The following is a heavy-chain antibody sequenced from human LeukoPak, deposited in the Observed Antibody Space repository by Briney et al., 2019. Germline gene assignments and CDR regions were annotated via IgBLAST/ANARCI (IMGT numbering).Heavy chain of an antibody. CDR1: GFTFSNYW. CDR2: INSDGINT. D-gene: IGHD3-3*01. Sequence: GGSLRLSCAASGFTFSNYWMHWVRQAPGKGLVWVSRINSDGINTSYADSVKGRFTISRDNSKNTLYLQMNSLRAEDTAGYYCAKGYRLEASYYYYYMDVWGKGTTVTISS. V-gene: IGHV3-74*01. CDR3: AKGYRLEASYYYYYMDV. J-gene: IGHJ6*03.